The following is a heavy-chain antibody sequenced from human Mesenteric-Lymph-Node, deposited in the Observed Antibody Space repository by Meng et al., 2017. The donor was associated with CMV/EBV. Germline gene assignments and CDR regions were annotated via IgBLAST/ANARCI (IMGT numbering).Heavy chain of an antibody. J-gene: IGHJ6*02. CDR2: IRTGGDGGGDST. Sequence: GGSLRLSCAASGFTFSSYALSWVRQAPGKGLEWVSTIRTGGDGGGDSTYYADSVKGRFTISRDNSKRTLYLQMNALRAEDTAIHYCANLCGGDCYYYYYGMDVWGQGTTVTVSS. V-gene: IGHV3-23*01. CDR3: ANLCGGDCYYYYYGMDV. CDR1: GFTFSSYA. D-gene: IGHD2-21*01.